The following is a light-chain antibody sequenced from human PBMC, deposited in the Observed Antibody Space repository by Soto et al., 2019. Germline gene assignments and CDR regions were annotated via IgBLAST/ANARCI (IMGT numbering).Light chain of an antibody. J-gene: IGLJ2*01. CDR1: SSDVGGYNY. CDR2: DVS. V-gene: IGLV2-14*01. Sequence: QSALTQPASVSGSPGQSITISCTGTSSDVGGYNYVSWYQQHPGKAPKLMIYDVSNRPSGVSNRFSGSKSGNTASLTISGRQAEDEADYYCSSYTSSSTFFGGGTKVTVL. CDR3: SSYTSSSTF.